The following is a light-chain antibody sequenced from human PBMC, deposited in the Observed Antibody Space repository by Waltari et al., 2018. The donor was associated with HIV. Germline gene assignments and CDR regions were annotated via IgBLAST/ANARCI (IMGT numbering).Light chain of an antibody. Sequence: SSELTQAPAVSVALGQTVRITCHGDSLRSYSASWYQQKPGPAHLLCVYGNDKRPPGIPDRFSGSSSGNTASLTITGAQAEDEADYYCNSRDSSGHHLVFATGTTVTVL. CDR3: NSRDSSGHHLV. CDR1: SLRSYS. J-gene: IGLJ1*01. V-gene: IGLV3-19*01. CDR2: GND.